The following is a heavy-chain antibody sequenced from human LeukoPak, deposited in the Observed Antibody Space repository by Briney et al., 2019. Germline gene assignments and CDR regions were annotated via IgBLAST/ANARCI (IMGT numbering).Heavy chain of an antibody. CDR1: GFTFSSYG. D-gene: IGHD3-3*01. J-gene: IGHJ5*02. CDR3: AKDPSPVTYYDFWSGYLNWFDH. CDR2: IRYDGSNK. V-gene: IGHV3-30*02. Sequence: PGGSLRLSCAASGFTFSSYGMHWVRQAPGKGLEWVAFIRYDGSNKYYADSMKGRFTISRDNSKNTLYLQMNSLRAEDTAVYYCAKDPSPVTYYDFWSGYLNWFDHWGQGTLVTVSS.